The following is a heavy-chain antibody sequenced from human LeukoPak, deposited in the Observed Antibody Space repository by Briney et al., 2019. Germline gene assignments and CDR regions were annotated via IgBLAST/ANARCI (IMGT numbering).Heavy chain of an antibody. Sequence: GGSLRLSCAASGFTFSSYAMSWVRQAPGKGLEWVSAISGSGGSTYYADSVKGRFTISRDNSKNTLYLQMNSLRAEDTAVYYCAKMGDYDYVWGSYRYFDCWGQGTLVTVSS. V-gene: IGHV3-23*01. CDR1: GFTFSSYA. CDR3: AKMGDYDYVWGSYRYFDC. CDR2: ISGSGGST. D-gene: IGHD3-16*02. J-gene: IGHJ4*02.